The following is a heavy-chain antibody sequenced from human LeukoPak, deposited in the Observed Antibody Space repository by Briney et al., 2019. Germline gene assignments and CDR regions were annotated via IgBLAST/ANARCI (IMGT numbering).Heavy chain of an antibody. D-gene: IGHD5-18*01. CDR2: INHSGST. J-gene: IGHJ6*03. Sequence: SETLSLTCAVYGGSFSGYYWSWIRQPPGKGLEWIGEINHSGSTNYNPSLKSRVTISVDTSKNQFSLKLSSVTAADAAVYYCARHRGTNSYGRVSYYYYYMDVWGKGTTVTISS. V-gene: IGHV4-34*01. CDR3: ARHRGTNSYGRVSYYYYYMDV. CDR1: GGSFSGYY.